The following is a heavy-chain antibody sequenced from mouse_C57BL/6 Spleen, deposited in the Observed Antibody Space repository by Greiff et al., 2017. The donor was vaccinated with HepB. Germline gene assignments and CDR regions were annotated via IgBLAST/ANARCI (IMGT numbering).Heavy chain of an antibody. CDR1: GYAFSSSW. Sequence: VQLQQSGPELVKPGASVKISCKASGYAFSSSWMNWVKQRPGKGLEWIGRIYPGDGDTNYNGKFKGKATLTADKSSSTAYMQLSSLTSEDSAVYVCARVGGLYAMDYWGQGTSVTVSS. V-gene: IGHV1-82*01. CDR2: IYPGDGDT. CDR3: ARVGGLYAMDY. J-gene: IGHJ4*01.